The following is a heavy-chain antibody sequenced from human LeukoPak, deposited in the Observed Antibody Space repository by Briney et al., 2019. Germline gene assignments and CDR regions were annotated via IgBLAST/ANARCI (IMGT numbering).Heavy chain of an antibody. Sequence: GRSLRLSCAASGFTFDDYAMHWVRQAPGKGLEWVSGISWSSGTINYADSVKGRFTISRDNAKNSLYLQMNGLRAEDTALYYCAKERFSSSWYGFFDPWGQGTLVTVSS. CDR1: GFTFDDYA. CDR2: ISWSSGTI. V-gene: IGHV3-9*01. D-gene: IGHD6-13*01. CDR3: AKERFSSSWYGFFDP. J-gene: IGHJ5*02.